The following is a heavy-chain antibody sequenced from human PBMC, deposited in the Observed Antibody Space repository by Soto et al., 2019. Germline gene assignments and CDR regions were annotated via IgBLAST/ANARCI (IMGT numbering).Heavy chain of an antibody. CDR3: ARALPPLDIWGSPYMDV. J-gene: IGHJ6*03. CDR1: GYTFTIYS. Sequence: GASVKVSCKASGYTFTIYSMHWVRQAPGQRLEWMGWINAGNGNTKYSQKFQGRVTITRDTSASTAYMELSSLRSEDTAVYYCARALPPLDIWGSPYMDVWGKGTTVTVSS. CDR2: INAGNGNT. V-gene: IGHV1-3*01. D-gene: IGHD3-16*01.